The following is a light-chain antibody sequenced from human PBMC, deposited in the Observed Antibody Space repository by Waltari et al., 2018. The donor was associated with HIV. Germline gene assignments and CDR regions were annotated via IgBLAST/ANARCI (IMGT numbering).Light chain of an antibody. CDR2: GPS. J-gene: IGKJ2*01. CDR3: QQTFSPPRT. Sequence: DINLTQSPSSLSASVGDRVTITCRASENIISYVNWYHQSPGKAPTLIIFGPSTLQDGVSSRFSGSGSETEFALSIAGLQREDFGTYFCQQTFSPPRTFGPGT. V-gene: IGKV1-39*01. CDR1: ENIISY.